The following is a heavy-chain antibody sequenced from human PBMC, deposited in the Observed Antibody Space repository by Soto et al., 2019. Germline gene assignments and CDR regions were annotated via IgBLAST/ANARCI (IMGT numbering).Heavy chain of an antibody. CDR1: GFTFSSYS. CDR2: ISSSSSYI. V-gene: IGHV3-21*01. CDR3: ARDLFIAVAEFDY. Sequence: PGGSLRLSCAASGFTFSSYSMNWVRQAPGKGLEWVSSISSSSSYIYYADSVKGRFTISRDNAKNSLYLQMNSLRAEDTAVCYCARDLFIAVAEFDYWGQGTLVTVSS. D-gene: IGHD6-19*01. J-gene: IGHJ4*02.